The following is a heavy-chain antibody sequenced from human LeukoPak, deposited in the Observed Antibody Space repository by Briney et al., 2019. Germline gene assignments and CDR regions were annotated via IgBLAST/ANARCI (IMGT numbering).Heavy chain of an antibody. V-gene: IGHV3-30*02. J-gene: IGHJ4*02. Sequence: PGGSLRLSCAASGFTFSSCGMHWVRQAPGKGLEWVAFIRYDGSNKYYADSVKGRFTISRDNSKNTLYLQMNSLRAEDTAVYYCAKDGYNYNSPDYWGQGTLVTVSS. CDR2: IRYDGSNK. D-gene: IGHD5-24*01. CDR3: AKDGYNYNSPDY. CDR1: GFTFSSCG.